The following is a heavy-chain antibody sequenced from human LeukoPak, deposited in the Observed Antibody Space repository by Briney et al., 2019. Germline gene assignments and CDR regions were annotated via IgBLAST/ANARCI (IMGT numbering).Heavy chain of an antibody. CDR2: INAGNGNT. D-gene: IGHD2-15*01. CDR3: ARDRYCSGGSCSGSLDY. Sequence: ASVKVSCKASGYTFTSYGISWVRQAPGQRLEWMGWINAGNGNTKYSQEFQGRVTITRDTSATTAYMDLSSLRSEDMAVYYCARDRYCSGGSCSGSLDYWGQGTLVTVSS. CDR1: GYTFTSYG. V-gene: IGHV1-3*03. J-gene: IGHJ4*02.